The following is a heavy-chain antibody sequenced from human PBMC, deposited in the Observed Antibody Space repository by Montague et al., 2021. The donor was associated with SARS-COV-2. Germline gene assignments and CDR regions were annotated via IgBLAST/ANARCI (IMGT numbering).Heavy chain of an antibody. D-gene: IGHD3-10*01. J-gene: IGHJ6*02. CDR2: IYYSGST. Sequence: SETLSLTCTVSGGSVSSSSYYWGWIRQPPGKGLEWIGSIYYSGSTYYNPSLKSRVTISVDTSKNQFSPKLGSVTAADTAVYYCARDLAGYYGSGSYGGMDVWGQGTTVTVSS. CDR1: GGSVSSSSYY. V-gene: IGHV4-39*07. CDR3: ARDLAGYYGSGSYGGMDV.